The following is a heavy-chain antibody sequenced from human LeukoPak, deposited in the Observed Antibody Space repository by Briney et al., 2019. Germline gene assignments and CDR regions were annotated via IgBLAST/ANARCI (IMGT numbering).Heavy chain of an antibody. J-gene: IGHJ4*02. CDR3: TRHLSEFPFDY. V-gene: IGHV3-21*01. CDR1: GFTFSTYS. Sequence: PGGSLRLSCAASGFTFSTYSMNWVRQAPGKGLEWVASISSSSHIYHADSVKGRFTISRDNAKNSLYLQMNSLRAEDTAVYYCTRHLSEFPFDYWGQGTLVTVSS. CDR2: ISSSSHI.